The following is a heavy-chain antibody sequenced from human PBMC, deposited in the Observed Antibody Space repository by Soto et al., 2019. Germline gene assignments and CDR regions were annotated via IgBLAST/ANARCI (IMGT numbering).Heavy chain of an antibody. CDR1: GYTFTSYG. CDR2: ISAYNGNT. V-gene: IGHV1-18*01. J-gene: IGHJ4*02. CDR3: ARTADYGDDFWSDYYTLDFDY. D-gene: IGHD3-3*01. Sequence: ASVKVSCKASGYTFTSYGISWVRQAPGQGLEWMGWISAYNGNTNYAQKLQGRVTMTTDTSTSTAYMELRSLRSDDTAVYYCARTADYGDDFWSDYYTLDFDYWGQGTLVTVSS.